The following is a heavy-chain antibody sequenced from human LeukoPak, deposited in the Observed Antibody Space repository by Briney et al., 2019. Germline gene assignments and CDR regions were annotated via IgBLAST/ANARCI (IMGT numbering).Heavy chain of an antibody. CDR3: ARGSNYDTLGYHFEY. CDR1: GGSISSSDYS. Sequence: PSETLSLTCAVFGGSISSSDYSWTWIRQHPGKGLEWIATIYYSGSTENNPSLKSRVTISVDTSKNQVSLKLSSVTDADTAVYYCARGSNYDTLGYHFEYWGQGTLVTVSS. J-gene: IGHJ4*02. V-gene: IGHV4-31*11. CDR2: IYYSGST. D-gene: IGHD3-16*01.